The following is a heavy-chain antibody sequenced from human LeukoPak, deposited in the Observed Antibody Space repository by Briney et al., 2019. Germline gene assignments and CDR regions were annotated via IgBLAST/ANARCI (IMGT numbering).Heavy chain of an antibody. CDR2: ISYDSSEK. V-gene: IGHV3-30*04. Sequence: GRSLRLSCAASGFTFSRYAMHWVRQAPGKGLECVTVISYDSSEKYYAHSVKGRLTISRDNSKNTVYLQMNSLRAEDTALYYCARDGDYWGYYGMDVWGQGIAVTVSS. D-gene: IGHD4-17*01. CDR3: ARDGDYWGYYGMDV. J-gene: IGHJ6*02. CDR1: GFTFSRYA.